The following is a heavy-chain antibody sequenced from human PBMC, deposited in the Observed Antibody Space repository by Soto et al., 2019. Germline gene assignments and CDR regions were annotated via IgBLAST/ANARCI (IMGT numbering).Heavy chain of an antibody. V-gene: IGHV3-23*01. CDR3: AKDQSRYYYGMDV. J-gene: IGHJ6*02. Sequence: GGSLRLSCAASGFTFSGYAMSWVRQAPGMRLEWVSTISGSGGSTYYADSVKGRFTISRDNSKNTLYLQMNSLRAEDTAVYYCAKDQSRYYYGMDVWGQGTTVTVSS. CDR2: ISGSGGST. CDR1: GFTFSGYA.